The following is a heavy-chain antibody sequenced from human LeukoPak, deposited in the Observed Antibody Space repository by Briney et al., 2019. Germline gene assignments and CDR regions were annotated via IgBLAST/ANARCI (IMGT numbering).Heavy chain of an antibody. D-gene: IGHD1-26*01. Sequence: GGSLRLSCAASGFTFSSYSMNWVRQAPGKGLEWVSYISSSSSTIYYADSVKGRFTISRDNAKNSLYLQMNSLRAEDTAVYYCARDFRKVVGATNDYWGQGTLVTVSS. V-gene: IGHV3-48*04. J-gene: IGHJ4*02. CDR2: ISSSSSTI. CDR3: ARDFRKVVGATNDY. CDR1: GFTFSSYS.